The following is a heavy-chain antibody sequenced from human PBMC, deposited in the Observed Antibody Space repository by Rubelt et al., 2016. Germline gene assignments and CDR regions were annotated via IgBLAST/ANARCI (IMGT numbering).Heavy chain of an antibody. CDR3: VTRSVHPALPFDY. V-gene: IGHV5-51*01. CDR2: IYPGDSDT. J-gene: IGHJ4*02. CDR1: GYSFTRYC. D-gene: IGHD3-3*01. Sequence: EVQLVQSGAEVKKPGESLKISCKGSGYSFTRYCIGWVRPMPGQGLDWMGIIYPGDSDTRYSPTFQVQVTVATAKSISTAYLHWSSLTATAVALYYCVTRSVHPALPFDYWGQGTLVTVSS.